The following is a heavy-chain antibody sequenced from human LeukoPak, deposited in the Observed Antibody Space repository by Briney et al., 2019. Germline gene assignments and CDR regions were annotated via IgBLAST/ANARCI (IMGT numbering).Heavy chain of an antibody. Sequence: PSETLSLTCTVSGGSISSYYWSRIRQPPGKGLEWIGYIYYSGSTNYNPSLKSRVTISVDTSKNQFSLKLSSVTAADTAVYYCARLWDYYDSSGYSGLFDYWGQGTLVTVSS. CDR1: GGSISSYY. CDR3: ARLWDYYDSSGYSGLFDY. CDR2: IYYSGST. D-gene: IGHD3-22*01. J-gene: IGHJ4*02. V-gene: IGHV4-59*08.